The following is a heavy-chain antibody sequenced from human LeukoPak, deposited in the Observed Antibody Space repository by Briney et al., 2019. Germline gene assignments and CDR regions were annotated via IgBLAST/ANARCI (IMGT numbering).Heavy chain of an antibody. V-gene: IGHV1-18*01. CDR2: ISTKTGKT. J-gene: IGHJ4*02. CDR1: GYTFTTYA. CDR3: ATTQYDSEYLLGYFDY. Sequence: ASVKVSCKASGYTFTTYAISWVRQAPGQGLEWMGWISTKTGKTNYAHKFQGSGTLTTDTSTSTAYMELRRLTLEDTAVYFCATTQYDSEYLLGYFDYWGQGSMVTVSS. D-gene: IGHD1-1*01.